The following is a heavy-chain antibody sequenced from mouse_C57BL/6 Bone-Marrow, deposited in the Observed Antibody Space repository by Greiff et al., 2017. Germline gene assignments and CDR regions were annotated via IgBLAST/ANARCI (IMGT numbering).Heavy chain of an antibody. D-gene: IGHD1-1*01. CDR2: LYPRSGNT. CDR3: ARPRLITTVEYYFDY. Sequence: QVQLQQSGAELARPGASVKLSCKASGYTFTSYGISWVKQSTGQGLEWIGELYPRSGNTYYNEKFKGKATLTADKSSSTAYMELRSLTSEDSAVYFCARPRLITTVEYYFDYWGQGTTLTVSS. J-gene: IGHJ2*01. V-gene: IGHV1-81*01. CDR1: GYTFTSYG.